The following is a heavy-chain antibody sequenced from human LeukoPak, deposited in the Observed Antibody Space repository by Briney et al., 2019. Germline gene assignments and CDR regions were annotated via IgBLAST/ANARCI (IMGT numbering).Heavy chain of an antibody. D-gene: IGHD4-23*01. CDR2: ISSSGSTI. V-gene: IGHV3-11*01. CDR1: GFTFSDDY. Sequence: GGSLRLSCVASGFTFSDDYRSCIRQAPGKGQERVSYISSSGSTIYYADSVKGRFTISRDSAKNSLHLQMNSLRAEDTAVYYCARDPPKQTTVVTPLHYWGQGTLVTVSS. CDR3: ARDPPKQTTVVTPLHY. J-gene: IGHJ4*02.